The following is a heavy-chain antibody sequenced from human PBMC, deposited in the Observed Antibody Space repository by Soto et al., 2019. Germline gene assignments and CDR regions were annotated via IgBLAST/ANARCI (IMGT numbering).Heavy chain of an antibody. Sequence: QVQLVQSGAEVKKPGASVKVSCKASGYTFTSYGISWVRQAPGQGLEWMGWISAYNGNTNYAQKRPXXXTXXTDTSTSTAYMELRSLRSDDTAVYYCASFSIAATDPYGMDVWGQGTTVTVSS. V-gene: IGHV1-18*01. D-gene: IGHD6-13*01. CDR1: GYTFTSYG. CDR3: ASFSIAATDPYGMDV. CDR2: ISAYNGNT. J-gene: IGHJ6*02.